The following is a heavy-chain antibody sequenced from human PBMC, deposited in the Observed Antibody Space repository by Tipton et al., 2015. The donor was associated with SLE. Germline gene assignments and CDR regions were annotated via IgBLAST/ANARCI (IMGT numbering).Heavy chain of an antibody. CDR2: IYHSGNV. CDR3: ARVSSSTRYSFPFDF. CDR1: GGSISSGNW. Sequence: TLSLTCDVSGGSISSGNWWTWVRQPPGKGPEWIGEIYHSGNVNYKASLRSRVTLSIDKFRNQFSMMLTSVTAADTAVYYCARVSSSTRYSFPFDFWGQGVLVTVSA. V-gene: IGHV4/OR15-8*02. J-gene: IGHJ4*02. D-gene: IGHD2-21*01.